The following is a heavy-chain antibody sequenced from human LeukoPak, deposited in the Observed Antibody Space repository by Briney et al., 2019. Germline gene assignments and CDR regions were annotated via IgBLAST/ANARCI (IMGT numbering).Heavy chain of an antibody. Sequence: SETLSLTCTVSGDSISSSNYFWGWIRQPPGKGLEWIGEVSYSGNTYYNPSLKSRVTISMDTSKNQFSLNLNSVTASDTTVYYCARRSPLVAVTTAHYYDYWGPGTLVTVSS. CDR2: VSYSGNT. D-gene: IGHD2-21*02. CDR1: GDSISSSNYF. J-gene: IGHJ4*02. V-gene: IGHV4-39*01. CDR3: ARRSPLVAVTTAHYYDY.